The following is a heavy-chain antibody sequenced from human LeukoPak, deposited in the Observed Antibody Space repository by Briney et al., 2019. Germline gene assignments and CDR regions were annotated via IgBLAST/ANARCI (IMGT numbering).Heavy chain of an antibody. CDR3: ARGSQSTWGFFAY. CDR2: INNRADET. CDR1: GFSFSSYG. J-gene: IGHJ4*02. D-gene: IGHD1-1*01. Sequence: PGGALRLSCAASGFSFSSYGMSWFRQAPGKGVEWVSKINNRADETHYPASVMGRFTISRDNAHNPLYLQMNSLRAEDTAVYYCARGSQSTWGFFAYWGQGTRVTVSS. V-gene: IGHV3-21*05.